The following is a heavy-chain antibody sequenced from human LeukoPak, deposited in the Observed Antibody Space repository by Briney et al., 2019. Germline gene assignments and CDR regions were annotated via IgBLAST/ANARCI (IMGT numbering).Heavy chain of an antibody. Sequence: SETLSLTCAVYGGSFSGYYWSWIRRPPGKGLEWIGEINHSGSTNYNPSLKSRVTISVDTSKNQFSLKLSSVTAADTAVYYCARGNDGYSYGLPNWFDPWGQGTLVTVSS. D-gene: IGHD5-18*01. CDR2: INHSGST. CDR1: GGSFSGYY. J-gene: IGHJ5*02. CDR3: ARGNDGYSYGLPNWFDP. V-gene: IGHV4-34*01.